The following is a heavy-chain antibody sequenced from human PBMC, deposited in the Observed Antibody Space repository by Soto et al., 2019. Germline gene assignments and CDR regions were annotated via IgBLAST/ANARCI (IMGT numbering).Heavy chain of an antibody. D-gene: IGHD3-10*01. Sequence: EVQLVESGGGLVKPGGSLRLSCAASGFTFSSYSMNWVRQAPGKGLEWVSSISSSSSYIYYADSVKGRFTISRDNAKNSLYLQMNSLGAEDTAVYYCAREGVKHGSGPYYYYGMDVWGQGTPVTVSS. J-gene: IGHJ6*02. V-gene: IGHV3-21*01. CDR3: AREGVKHGSGPYYYYGMDV. CDR1: GFTFSSYS. CDR2: ISSSSSYI.